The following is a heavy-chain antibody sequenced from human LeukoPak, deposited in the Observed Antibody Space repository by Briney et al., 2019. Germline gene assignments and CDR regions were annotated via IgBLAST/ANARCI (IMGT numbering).Heavy chain of an antibody. V-gene: IGHV4-34*01. CDR2: INHSGST. D-gene: IGHD6-6*01. J-gene: IGHJ6*03. CDR3: ARDFSSSSTVYYYYYMDV. Sequence: SETLSLTCAVYGGSFSGYYWSWIRQPPGKGLEWIGEINHSGSTNYNPSLKSRVTISIDTSKNHFSLKLSSVTAADTAIYYCARDFSSSSTVYYYYYMDVWGKGTTVTVSS. CDR1: GGSFSGYY.